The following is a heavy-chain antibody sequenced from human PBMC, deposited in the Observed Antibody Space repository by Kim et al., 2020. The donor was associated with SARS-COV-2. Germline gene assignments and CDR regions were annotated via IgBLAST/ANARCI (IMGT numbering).Heavy chain of an antibody. Sequence: GGSLRLSCAASGFTVSSNYMSWVRQAPGKGLEWVSVIYSGGSTYYADSVKGRFTISRDNSKNTLYLQMNSLRAEDTAVYYCARDKAGTHGMDVWGQGTTVTVSS. CDR3: ARDKAGTHGMDV. D-gene: IGHD6-19*01. V-gene: IGHV3-66*01. J-gene: IGHJ6*02. CDR2: IYSGGST. CDR1: GFTVSSNY.